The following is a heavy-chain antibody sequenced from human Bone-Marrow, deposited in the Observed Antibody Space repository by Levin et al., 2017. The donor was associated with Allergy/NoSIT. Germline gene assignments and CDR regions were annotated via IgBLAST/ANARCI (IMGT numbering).Heavy chain of an antibody. D-gene: IGHD6-13*01. CDR3: AKGYGSSWGQTHYYYYYGMDV. V-gene: IGHV3-30*18. CDR1: GFTFSSYG. Sequence: GESLKISCAASGFTFSSYGMHWVRQAPGKGLEWVAVISYDGSNKYYADSVKGRFTISRDNSKNTLYLQMNSLRAEDTAVYYCAKGYGSSWGQTHYYYYYGMDVWGQGTTVTVSS. CDR2: ISYDGSNK. J-gene: IGHJ6*02.